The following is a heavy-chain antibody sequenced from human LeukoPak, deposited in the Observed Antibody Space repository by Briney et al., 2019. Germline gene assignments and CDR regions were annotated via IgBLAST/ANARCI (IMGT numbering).Heavy chain of an antibody. V-gene: IGHV1-69*06. D-gene: IGHD6-19*01. CDR2: IIPIFGTA. J-gene: IGHJ4*02. CDR3: AREMGTSGWLDY. Sequence: SVKVSCKASGGTFSSYAISWVRQAPGQGLEWMGGIIPIFGTANYAQKFQSRVTITADKSTSTAYMELSSLRPEDTAVYYCAREMGTSGWLDYWGQGTLVTVSS. CDR1: GGTFSSYA.